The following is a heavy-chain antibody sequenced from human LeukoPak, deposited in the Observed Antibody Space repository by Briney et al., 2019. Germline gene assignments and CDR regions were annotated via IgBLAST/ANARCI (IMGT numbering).Heavy chain of an antibody. CDR2: IYYSGST. V-gene: IGHV4-59*01. CDR1: GGSISSYY. J-gene: IGHJ4*02. CDR3: AREADCGGDCYYFDF. Sequence: SETLSLTCTVAGGSISSYYWRWIRQPPGKGREWIGYIYYSGSTNCNPSLKSRVTISVDTSKNQFSLKLSSVTAADTAVYYCAREADCGGDCYYFDFWGQGTLVTVSS. D-gene: IGHD2-21*01.